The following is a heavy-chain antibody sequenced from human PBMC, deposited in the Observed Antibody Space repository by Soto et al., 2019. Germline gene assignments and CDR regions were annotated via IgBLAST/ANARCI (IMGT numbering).Heavy chain of an antibody. CDR3: ARAQVVVIPAAAFYFDS. J-gene: IGHJ4*02. Sequence: EVQLVESGGGLVKPGGSLRLSCAASGFTFSSYSMNWVRQAPGKGLEWVSSISSTSSHIYYADSVKGRFTISRDNAKNSLYRQMNSLRAEDTAVYYCARAQVVVIPAAAFYFDSWGQGTLLTVSS. CDR2: ISSTSSHI. CDR1: GFTFSSYS. V-gene: IGHV3-21*01. D-gene: IGHD2-2*01.